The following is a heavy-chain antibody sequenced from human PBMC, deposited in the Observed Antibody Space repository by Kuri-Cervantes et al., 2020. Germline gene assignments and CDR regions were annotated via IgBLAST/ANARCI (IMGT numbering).Heavy chain of an antibody. V-gene: IGHV3-21*01. J-gene: IGHJ3*02. D-gene: IGHD3-3*01. CDR1: GFTFRSYS. CDR2: ISSSSSYI. CDR3: ARDVTSGYCTGMGKDAFDI. Sequence: GGSLRLSCAASGFTFRSYSMDWVRQAPSKGLEWVSSISSSSSYIYYADSVKGRFTISRDNAKNSLYLQMNSLRAEDTAVYYCARDVTSGYCTGMGKDAFDIWGQGTMVTVSS.